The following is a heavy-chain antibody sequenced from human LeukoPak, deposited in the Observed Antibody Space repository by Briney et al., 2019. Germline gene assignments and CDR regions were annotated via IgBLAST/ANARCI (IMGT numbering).Heavy chain of an antibody. Sequence: PSETLPLTCTVSGGSISSYYWTWVRQPPGKGLEWIAYIHDSGTTSYSPSLESRVTISLDTSNNQFSLRLSSVTAADTAVYYCARESWYCSDGSCYSDFDYWGQGTLVAVSS. CDR1: GGSISSYY. CDR2: IHDSGTT. V-gene: IGHV4-59*01. D-gene: IGHD2-15*01. CDR3: ARESWYCSDGSCYSDFDY. J-gene: IGHJ4*02.